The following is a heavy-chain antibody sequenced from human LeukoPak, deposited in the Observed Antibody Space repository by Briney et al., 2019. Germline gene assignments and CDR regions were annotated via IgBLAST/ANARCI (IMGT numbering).Heavy chain of an antibody. CDR3: AREEVVIRPYFDY. J-gene: IGHJ4*02. CDR1: GFTFSSYG. D-gene: IGHD3-22*01. V-gene: IGHV3-33*01. Sequence: GGSLRLSCAASGFTFSSYGMHWVRQAPGKGLEWVAVIWYDGSNKYYADSVKGRFTISRDNSKNTLCLQMNSLRAEDTAVYYCAREEVVIRPYFDYWGQGTLVTVSS. CDR2: IWYDGSNK.